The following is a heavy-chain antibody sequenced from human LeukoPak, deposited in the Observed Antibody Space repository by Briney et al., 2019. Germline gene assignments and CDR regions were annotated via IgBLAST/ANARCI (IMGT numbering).Heavy chain of an antibody. CDR3: ARSVYGSGSYMDV. CDR2: IRFDGDNK. D-gene: IGHD3-10*01. CDR1: GFRFSSYG. J-gene: IGHJ6*02. V-gene: IGHV3-33*01. Sequence: PGGSLRLSCAASGFRFSSYGMHWVRQAPGKGMAWVSVIRFDGDNKYYGDSVKGRFTISRDKSENKLFLQMNNLTPEDTAVYFCARSVYGSGSYMDVWGQGTTVTVSS.